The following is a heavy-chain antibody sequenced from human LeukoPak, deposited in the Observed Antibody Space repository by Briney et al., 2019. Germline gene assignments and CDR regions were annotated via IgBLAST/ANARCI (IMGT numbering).Heavy chain of an antibody. D-gene: IGHD5-18*01. CDR3: ARGRLQLWSFPLPYNHYAIDV. Sequence: SETLSLTCAVSGESFSGYFWTCIRQPPGEGLEWIGESNHFGSTDYKPFLKSRVTISVDTSKKQFSLNVRSVTDADTAVYFCARGRLQLWSFPLPYNHYAIDVWGQGTTVTVSS. CDR2: SNHFGST. V-gene: IGHV4-34*01. J-gene: IGHJ6*02. CDR1: GESFSGYF.